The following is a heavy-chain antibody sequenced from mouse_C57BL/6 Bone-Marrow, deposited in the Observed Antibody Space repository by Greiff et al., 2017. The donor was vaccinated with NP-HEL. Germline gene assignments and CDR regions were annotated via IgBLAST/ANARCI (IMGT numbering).Heavy chain of an antibody. CDR3: TTNFYYYSSSYWYFDV. V-gene: IGHV14-4*01. CDR1: GFNIKDDY. CDR2: IDPENGDT. J-gene: IGHJ1*03. Sequence: SGAELVRPGASVKLSCTASGFNIKDDYMHWVKQRPEQGLEWIGWIDPENGDTEYASKFQGKATITADTSSNTAYLQLSSLTSEDTAVYYCTTNFYYYSSSYWYFDVWGTGTTVTVSS. D-gene: IGHD1-1*01.